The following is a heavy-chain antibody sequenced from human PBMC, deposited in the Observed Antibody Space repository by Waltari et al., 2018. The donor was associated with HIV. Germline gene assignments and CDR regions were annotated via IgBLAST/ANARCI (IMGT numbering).Heavy chain of an antibody. CDR3: TTLVLLGVGMDV. V-gene: IGHV3-15*01. Sequence: EVQLVESGGGLVKPGGSLRLSCAASGFTFSNAWMSWVRQAPGKGLEWFGRIKSKTDGGKTDYAAPVKVRITISRDDSKNTLYLQMNSLKTEDTAVYYCTTLVLLGVGMDVWGQGTTVTVSS. D-gene: IGHD3-10*01. CDR2: IKSKTDGGKT. J-gene: IGHJ6*02. CDR1: GFTFSNAW.